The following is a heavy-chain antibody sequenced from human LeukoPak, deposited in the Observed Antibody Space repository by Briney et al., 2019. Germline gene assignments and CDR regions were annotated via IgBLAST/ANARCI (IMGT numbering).Heavy chain of an antibody. CDR3: ARDVVTGIIDY. Sequence: PSQTLSLTCTVSGGSISCGDYYWSWIRQHPGKGLEWIGYIYYSGSTYYNPSLKSRVTISVDTSKNQFSLKLSSVTAADTAVYYCARDVVTGIIDYWGQGTLVTVSS. J-gene: IGHJ4*02. D-gene: IGHD4-23*01. CDR1: GGSISCGDYY. CDR2: IYYSGST. V-gene: IGHV4-31*03.